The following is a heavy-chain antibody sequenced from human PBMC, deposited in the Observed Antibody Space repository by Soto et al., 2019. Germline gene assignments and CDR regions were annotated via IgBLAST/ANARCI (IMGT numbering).Heavy chain of an antibody. CDR3: ARVYDSSGYYSDYWSFDL. D-gene: IGHD3-22*01. J-gene: IGHJ2*01. Sequence: QVQLVQSGAEVKKPGSSVKVSCKASGGTFSSYAISWVRQAPGQGLEWMGGIIPIFGTANYAQKFQGRVTITAGESTSTAYMGVSSLSSEETAVYYCARVYDSSGYYSDYWSFDLWGRGTLVTVSS. CDR2: IIPIFGTA. CDR1: GGTFSSYA. V-gene: IGHV1-69*12.